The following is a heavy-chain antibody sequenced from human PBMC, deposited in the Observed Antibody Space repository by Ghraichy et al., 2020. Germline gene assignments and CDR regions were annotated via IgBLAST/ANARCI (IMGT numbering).Heavy chain of an antibody. CDR2: INHSGST. V-gene: IGHV4-34*01. Sequence: SETLSLTCAVYGGSFSGYYWSWIRQPPGKGLEWIGEINHSGSTNYNPSLKSRVTISVDTSKNQFSLKLSSVTAADTAVYYCARAGTQETYYDFWSGYYPKHFDYWGQGTLVTVSS. J-gene: IGHJ4*02. CDR3: ARAGTQETYYDFWSGYYPKHFDY. D-gene: IGHD3-3*01. CDR1: GGSFSGYY.